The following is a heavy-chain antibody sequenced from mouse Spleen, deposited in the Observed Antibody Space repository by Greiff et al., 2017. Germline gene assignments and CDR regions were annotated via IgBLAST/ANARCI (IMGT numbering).Heavy chain of an antibody. CDR1: GFTFSSYA. V-gene: IGHV5-9*04. D-gene: IGHD2-14*01. J-gene: IGHJ2*01. CDR3: AREDYRYYFDY. CDR2: ISSGGGNT. Sequence: EVKVVESGGGLVKLGGSLKLSCAASGFTFSSYAMSWVRQTPEKRLEWVATISSGGGNTYYPDSVKGRFTISRDNAKNTLYLQMSSLKSEDTAMYYCAREDYRYYFDYWGQGTTLTVSS.